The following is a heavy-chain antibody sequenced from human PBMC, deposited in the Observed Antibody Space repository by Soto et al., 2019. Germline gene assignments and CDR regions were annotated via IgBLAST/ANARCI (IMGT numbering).Heavy chain of an antibody. CDR3: ATLAGSGSYRDLYFDN. CDR2: IFPGDSYT. D-gene: IGHD1-26*01. V-gene: IGHV5-51*01. Sequence: PGESLKISCKGSGYNFASHWIGRVRQMPGKGLEWMGIIFPGDSYTAYSPSFQGQVTVSADQSISTVYLQWSGLKASDTAMYHCATLAGSGSYRDLYFDNWGQGTPVTVSS. CDR1: GYNFASHW. J-gene: IGHJ4*02.